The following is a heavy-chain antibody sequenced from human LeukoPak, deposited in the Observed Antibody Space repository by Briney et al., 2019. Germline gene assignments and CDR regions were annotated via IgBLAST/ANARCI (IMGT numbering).Heavy chain of an antibody. CDR2: ISGSGGST. V-gene: IGHV3-23*01. D-gene: IGHD5-12*01. J-gene: IGHJ4*02. CDR1: GFTFSSYA. Sequence: GGSLRLSCAASGFTFSSYALSWVRQATGKGLEWVSGISGSGGSTYYADSVKGRFTISRDNSKNTLYLQMNSLRAEDTAVYYCAKDRLSRGYSGYDSCYFDYWGQGTLVTVSS. CDR3: AKDRLSRGYSGYDSCYFDY.